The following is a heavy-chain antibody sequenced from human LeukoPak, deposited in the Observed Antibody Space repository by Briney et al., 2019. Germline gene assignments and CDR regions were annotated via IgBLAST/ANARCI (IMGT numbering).Heavy chain of an antibody. Sequence: GGSLRLSCAASGFTFSSYWMSWVRQAPGKGLEWVANIKQDGSEKYYVDSVKGRFTISRDNAKNSPYLQMNSLRAEDTAVYYCARANRLYDPGDAFDIWGQGTMVTVSS. CDR2: IKQDGSEK. CDR3: ARANRLYDPGDAFDI. J-gene: IGHJ3*02. CDR1: GFTFSSYW. V-gene: IGHV3-7*01. D-gene: IGHD3-3*01.